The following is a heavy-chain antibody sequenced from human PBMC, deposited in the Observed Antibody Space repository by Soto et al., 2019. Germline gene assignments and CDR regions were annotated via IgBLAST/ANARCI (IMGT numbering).Heavy chain of an antibody. Sequence: ASVKVSCKTSGYGFTNFFIHWVRQAPGQGPEWMGNVDPAGDSATYAQKFQGRVTMASDTSTRTVYMELSSLTSEDTAIYYCAREFPSTYYFDPWGQGTQVTVSS. D-gene: IGHD3-22*01. CDR2: VDPAGDSA. CDR3: AREFPSTYYFDP. J-gene: IGHJ5*02. CDR1: GYGFTNFF. V-gene: IGHV1-46*01.